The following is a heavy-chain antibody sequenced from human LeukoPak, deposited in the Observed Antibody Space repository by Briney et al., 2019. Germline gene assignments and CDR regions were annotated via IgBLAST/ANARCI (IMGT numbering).Heavy chain of an antibody. CDR3: AKDPSPTVTTYAFDI. CDR2: IWYGGSNK. D-gene: IGHD4-17*01. V-gene: IGHV3-30*02. Sequence: GGSLRLSCAASGFTFSSYGMHWVRQAPGKGLEWVAVIWYGGSNKYYADSVKGRFTISRDNSKNTLYLQMNSLRAEDTAVYYCAKDPSPTVTTYAFDIWGQGIMVTVSS. J-gene: IGHJ3*02. CDR1: GFTFSSYG.